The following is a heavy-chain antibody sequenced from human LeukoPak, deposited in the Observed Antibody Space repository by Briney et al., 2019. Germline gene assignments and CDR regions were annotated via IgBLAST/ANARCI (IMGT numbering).Heavy chain of an antibody. CDR3: ARGPYSYDSSGAFDI. CDR1: GYSISSGYY. V-gene: IGHV4-38-2*02. D-gene: IGHD3-22*01. CDR2: IFHSGDT. Sequence: SETLSLTCTVSGYSISSGYYWGWIRPPPGKGLEWIGNIFHSGDTQYNPSLQSRVTLSVDTSKNQFSLKLSSVTAADTAVYFCARGPYSYDSSGAFDIWGQGTMVTVSS. J-gene: IGHJ3*02.